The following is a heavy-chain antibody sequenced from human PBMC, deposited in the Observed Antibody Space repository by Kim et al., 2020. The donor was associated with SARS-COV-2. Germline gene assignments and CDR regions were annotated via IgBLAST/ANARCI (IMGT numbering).Heavy chain of an antibody. CDR2: IGTSGGAT. J-gene: IGHJ4*02. Sequence: GGSLRLSCAASGFTFGNYAMTWVRQAPGKGLEWVSTIGTSGGATFYADSVKGRFAISRDNFENTLYLQMNSLRVEDTAFYYCGKGRSASWGDLDYWGQGT. D-gene: IGHD2-2*01. CDR1: GFTFGNYA. V-gene: IGHV3-23*01. CDR3: GKGRSASWGDLDY.